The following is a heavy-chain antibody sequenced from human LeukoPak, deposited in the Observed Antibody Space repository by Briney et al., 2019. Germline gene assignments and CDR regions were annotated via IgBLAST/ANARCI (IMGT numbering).Heavy chain of an antibody. J-gene: IGHJ4*02. CDR3: AGRSGIAVAGTLVSFDY. CDR1: GGTFSSYA. Sequence: SVKLSCKASGGTFSSYAISWVRQAPGQGLEWMGGIIPIFGTANYAQKFQGRVTITADESTSTAYMELSSLRSEDTAVYDCAGRSGIAVAGTLVSFDYWGQGTLVTVSS. CDR2: IIPIFGTA. V-gene: IGHV1-69*01. D-gene: IGHD6-19*01.